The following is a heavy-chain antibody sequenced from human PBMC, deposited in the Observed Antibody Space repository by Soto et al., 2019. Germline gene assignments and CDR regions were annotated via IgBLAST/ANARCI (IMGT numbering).Heavy chain of an antibody. V-gene: IGHV4-31*03. CDR1: GGSISSGGYY. CDR3: ARLIQDIVVVPAASLPVWFDP. J-gene: IGHJ5*02. CDR2: IYYSGST. Sequence: PSETLSLTCTVSGGSISSGGYYWSWIRQHPGKGLEWIGYIYYSGSTYYNPSLKSRVTISVDTSKNQFSLKLSSVTAADTAVYYCARLIQDIVVVPAASLPVWFDPWGQGNLVTASS. D-gene: IGHD2-2*01.